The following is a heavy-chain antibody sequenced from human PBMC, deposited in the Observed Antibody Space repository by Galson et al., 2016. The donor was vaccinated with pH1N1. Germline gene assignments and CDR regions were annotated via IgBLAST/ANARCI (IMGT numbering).Heavy chain of an antibody. J-gene: IGHJ3*02. CDR1: GSSFTSQW. CDR3: ARQYDFGDYRGDAFDI. D-gene: IGHD4-17*01. V-gene: IGHV5-51*03. Sequence: QSGAEVKKPGESLKISCKASGSSFTSQWIAWVRQVPGKGLEWVGVVNPGGSTIRYSPPSQGQVTISSDKSINIAYLQWISLRASDTATYYCARQYDFGDYRGDAFDIWGQGTVVIVSS. CDR2: VNPGGSTI.